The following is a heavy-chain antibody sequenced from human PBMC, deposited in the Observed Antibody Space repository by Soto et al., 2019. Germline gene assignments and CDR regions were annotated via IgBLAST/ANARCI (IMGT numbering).Heavy chain of an antibody. CDR2: IYYSGTT. V-gene: IGHV4-31*03. CDR1: GGSISSGGPY. J-gene: IGHJ4*02. CDR3: ARDWSGYGHFDY. D-gene: IGHD5-12*01. Sequence: SETLSLTCTVSGGSISSGGPYWSWIRQNPGKGLEWIGYIYYSGTTYYNPSLRSRLTMSVDTSKNQFSLKLGSVSAADTAVYYCARDWSGYGHFDYWGKGTLVTVSS.